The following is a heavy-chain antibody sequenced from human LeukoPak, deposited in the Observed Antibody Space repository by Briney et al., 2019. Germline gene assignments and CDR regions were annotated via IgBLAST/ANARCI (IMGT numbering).Heavy chain of an antibody. V-gene: IGHV3-11*04. CDR1: GFTFSDYY. CDR2: ISSSGSTI. CDR3: ARDATHFTQYYFDY. D-gene: IGHD2-15*01. J-gene: IGHJ4*02. Sequence: PGGSLRLSCAASGFTFSDYYMSWIRQAPGKGLEWVSYISSSGSTIYYADSVKGRFTISRDNAKNSLYLQMNSLRAEDTAVYYCARDATHFTQYYFDYWGQGTLVTVSS.